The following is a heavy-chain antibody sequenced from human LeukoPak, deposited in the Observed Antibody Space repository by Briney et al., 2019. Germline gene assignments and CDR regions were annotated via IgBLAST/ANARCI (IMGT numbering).Heavy chain of an antibody. J-gene: IGHJ4*02. CDR1: GGSFSGYY. D-gene: IGHD3-9*01. CDR3: ARGPTVDYDILLGYYRFDY. V-gene: IGHV4-34*01. Sequence: PSETLSLTCAVYGGSFSGYYWSWLRQPPGKGLEWIGEINHSGSTKYNPSLKSRVTISVDTSKNQFSLNLSSVTAADTAVYYCARGPTVDYDILLGYYRFDYWGQGTLVTVSS. CDR2: INHSGST.